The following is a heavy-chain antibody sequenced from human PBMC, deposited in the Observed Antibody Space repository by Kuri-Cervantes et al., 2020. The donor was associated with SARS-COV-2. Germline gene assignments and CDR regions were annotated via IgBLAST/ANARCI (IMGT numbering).Heavy chain of an antibody. CDR1: GYTFTSYA. Sequence: ASVKVSCKASGYTFTSYAMHWVRQAPGQRLEWMGWINAGNGNTKYSQKFQGRVTTTRDTSASTAYMELSSLRSEDTAVYYCARTYCSSTSCSPGDYWGQGTLVTVSS. J-gene: IGHJ4*02. CDR3: ARTYCSSTSCSPGDY. V-gene: IGHV1-3*01. CDR2: INAGNGNT. D-gene: IGHD2-2*01.